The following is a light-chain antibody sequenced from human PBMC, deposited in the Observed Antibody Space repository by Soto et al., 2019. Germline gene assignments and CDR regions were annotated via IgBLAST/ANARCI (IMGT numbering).Light chain of an antibody. CDR1: QSISTY. CDR3: QQSYHTQWT. J-gene: IGKJ1*01. V-gene: IGKV1-39*01. CDR2: GAS. Sequence: DIQMTKPKSGLSASVGDRVTITCRASQSISTYLEWFQQKPGKAPKLLIYGASTLQSGVPSRFSGSGSGTDFTITISSLQPEDFATYYCQQSYHTQWTFGQRTKVDIK.